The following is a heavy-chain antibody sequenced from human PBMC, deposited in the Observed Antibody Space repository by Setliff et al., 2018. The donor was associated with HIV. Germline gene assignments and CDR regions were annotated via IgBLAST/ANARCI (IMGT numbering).Heavy chain of an antibody. CDR2: IYVGDTT. J-gene: IGHJ4*02. Sequence: GGSLRLSCAASGFAVSGNYMSWVRQAPGKGLEWVSVIYVGDTTYYADSVRGRFTASRDNGKNSLFLQMNSLRAEDTAVYYCVRGTLDFWGQGNLVTVSS. CDR1: GFAVSGNY. V-gene: IGHV3-53*03. CDR3: VRGTLDF.